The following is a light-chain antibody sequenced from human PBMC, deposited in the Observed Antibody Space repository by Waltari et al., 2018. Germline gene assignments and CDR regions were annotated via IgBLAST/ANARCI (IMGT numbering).Light chain of an antibody. CDR2: AAS. CDR3: QQSYSTPRT. CDR1: QTISTY. Sequence: DIQMTQSPSSLSASVGDRVTITCRASQTISTYLNWYQQKQGKAPKLLIYAASTLQSGVPSTFSGSGSGTDFTLTISSLRPEDFATYYCQQSYSTPRTFGQGTKVEIK. V-gene: IGKV1-39*01. J-gene: IGKJ1*01.